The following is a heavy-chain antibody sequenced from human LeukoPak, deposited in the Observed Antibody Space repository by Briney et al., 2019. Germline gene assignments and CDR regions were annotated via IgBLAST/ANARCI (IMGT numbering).Heavy chain of an antibody. Sequence: GGSLRLSCAASGFTFSSYSMNWVRQAPGKGLEWVAVIWYDGSNKYYADSVKGRFAISRDNSKNTLYLQMNSLRAEDTAVYYCAKGLYYLDYWGQGTLVTVSS. CDR1: GFTFSSYS. CDR2: IWYDGSNK. J-gene: IGHJ4*02. V-gene: IGHV3-33*06. CDR3: AKGLYYLDY.